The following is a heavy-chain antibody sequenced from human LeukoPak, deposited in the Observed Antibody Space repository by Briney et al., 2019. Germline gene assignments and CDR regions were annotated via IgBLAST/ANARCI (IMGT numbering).Heavy chain of an antibody. CDR1: GFTFSSYA. D-gene: IGHD2-2*01. V-gene: IGHV3-23*01. CDR2: ISGSGGST. J-gene: IGHJ5*02. Sequence: GGSLRLSCAASGFTFSSYAMSWVRQAPGKGLEWVSAISGSGGSTYYADSVKGRFTISRDNSKNTLYLQMNSLRAEDTAVYYCAKDIVVVPAAMPELTNWFDPWGQGTLVTVSS. CDR3: AKDIVVVPAAMPELTNWFDP.